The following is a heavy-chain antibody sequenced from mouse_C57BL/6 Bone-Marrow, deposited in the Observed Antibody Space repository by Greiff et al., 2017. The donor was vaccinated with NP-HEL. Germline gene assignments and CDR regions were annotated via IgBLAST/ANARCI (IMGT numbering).Heavy chain of an antibody. J-gene: IGHJ2*01. Sequence: EVQVVESGGDLVKPGGSLKLSCAASGFTFSSYGMSWVRQTPDKRLEWVATISSGGSYTYYPDSVKGRFTISRDNAKNTLYLQMSSLKSEDTAMYYCASSWSPRDYWGQGTTLTVSS. CDR2: ISSGGSYT. CDR1: GFTFSSYG. V-gene: IGHV5-6*01. CDR3: ASSWSPRDY. D-gene: IGHD1-1*02.